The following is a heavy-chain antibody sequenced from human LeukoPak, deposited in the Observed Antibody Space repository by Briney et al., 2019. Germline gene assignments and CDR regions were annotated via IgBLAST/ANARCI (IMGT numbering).Heavy chain of an antibody. D-gene: IGHD3-9*01. CDR3: VKGWDYDILKGFDP. CDR2: VTNNGGST. J-gene: IGHJ5*02. CDR1: GFTFSSYA. Sequence: PGGSLRLSCSASGFTFSSYAMHWVRQAPVKGLEYVSGVTNNGGSTNYADSVKGRFTISRDNSKNTVYLQMSRLRAEDTAVYYCVKGWDYDILKGFDPWGQGTLVTVSS. V-gene: IGHV3-64D*09.